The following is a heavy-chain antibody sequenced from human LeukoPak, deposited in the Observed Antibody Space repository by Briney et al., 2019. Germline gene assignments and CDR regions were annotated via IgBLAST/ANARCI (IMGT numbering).Heavy chain of an antibody. V-gene: IGHV3-53*01. D-gene: IGHD6-13*01. J-gene: IGHJ4*02. CDR2: ICGGGTT. Sequence: QTGGSLRLSCAASGFTVSGNCMSWVRQAPGKGLKWVSVICGGGTTYYADSVKGRFTISRDNSKNTVYPQMNSLRAEDTAVYYCATGVASGGPPMCWGQGTLVTVSS. CDR3: ATGVASGGPPMC. CDR1: GFTVSGNC.